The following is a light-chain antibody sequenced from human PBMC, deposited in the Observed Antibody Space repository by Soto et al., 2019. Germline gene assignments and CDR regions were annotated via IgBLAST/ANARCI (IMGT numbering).Light chain of an antibody. CDR3: QQRSNWPPIT. CDR2: DAS. V-gene: IGKV3-11*01. CDR1: QSVSSY. Sequence: EIVLTQSPATLSLSPGERATLSCRASQSVSSYLAWYQQKPGQAPRLLIYDASNRATGIPAKFSGSGAGTHFTLTISSLEPEDFAVYYFQQRSNWPPITFGQGTRLEIK. J-gene: IGKJ5*01.